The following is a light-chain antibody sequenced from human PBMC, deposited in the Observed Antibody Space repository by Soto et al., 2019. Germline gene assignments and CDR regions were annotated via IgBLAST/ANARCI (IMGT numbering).Light chain of an antibody. V-gene: IGLV2-14*01. CDR1: SSDVGDYNY. J-gene: IGLJ1*01. Sequence: QSALTPPASVSWSPGQSITISCTGTSSDVGDYNYVSWYQQHPGKAPKIMISDVSNRPSGVSIRFSGSKSGNTASLTISGLQAEDEADYYCSSYTSTGTYVFGTGTKVTVL. CDR2: DVS. CDR3: SSYTSTGTYV.